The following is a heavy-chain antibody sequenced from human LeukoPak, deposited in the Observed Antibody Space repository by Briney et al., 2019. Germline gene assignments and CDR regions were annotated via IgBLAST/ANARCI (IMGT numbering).Heavy chain of an antibody. J-gene: IGHJ4*02. V-gene: IGHV3-48*01. CDR1: GFTFSSFS. D-gene: IGHD1-26*01. Sequence: GSLRLSCAASGFTFSSFSMNWVRQAPGKGLEWVSYISSSGSTIYYADSVEGRFTISRDNSKNTLYLQMNSLRAEDTAVYYCAGDRATSYFDYWGQGALVTISS. CDR2: ISSSGSTI. CDR3: AGDRATSYFDY.